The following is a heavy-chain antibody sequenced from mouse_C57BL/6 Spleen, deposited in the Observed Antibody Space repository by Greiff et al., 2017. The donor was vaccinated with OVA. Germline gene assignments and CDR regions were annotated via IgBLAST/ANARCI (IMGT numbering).Heavy chain of an antibody. V-gene: IGHV5-4*01. CDR2: ISDGGSYT. CDR3: ARDSGGYYFDY. CDR1: GFTFSSYA. J-gene: IGHJ2*01. D-gene: IGHD3-1*01. Sequence: EVNLVESGGGLVKPGGSLKLSCAASGFTFSSYAMSWVRQTPEKRLEWVATISDGGSYTYYPDNVKGRFTISRDNAKNNLYLQMSHLKSEDTAMYYCARDSGGYYFDYWGQGTTLTVSS.